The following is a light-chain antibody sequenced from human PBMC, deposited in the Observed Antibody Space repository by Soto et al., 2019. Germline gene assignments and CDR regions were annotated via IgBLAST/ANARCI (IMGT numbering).Light chain of an antibody. CDR3: GTWDSSLSAWV. Sequence: QSVLSHPPSVSAAPGQKVPISCSGASPNIGNNYVSWYQQLPGTAPKLLIYDNNKRPSGIPDRFSGSKSGTSATLGITGLQTGDEADYYCGTWDSSLSAWVFGGGTKLTVL. CDR2: DNN. V-gene: IGLV1-51*01. CDR1: SPNIGNNY. J-gene: IGLJ3*02.